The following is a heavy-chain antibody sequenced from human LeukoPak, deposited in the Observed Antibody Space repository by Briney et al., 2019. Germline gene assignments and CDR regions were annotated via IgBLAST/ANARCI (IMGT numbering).Heavy chain of an antibody. V-gene: IGHV1-18*01. CDR2: INSHNGDT. J-gene: IGHJ4*02. CDR1: GYSFVFFG. Sequence: ASVKVSCKASGYSFVFFGVSWVRQAPGQGLEWMGWINSHNGDTNYAERFQGGVTMTTDTSTTTSYMELRSLRSDDTAVYYCARAVSGSLYGDFDFWGQGTLVTVSA. D-gene: IGHD1-26*01. CDR3: ARAVSGSLYGDFDF.